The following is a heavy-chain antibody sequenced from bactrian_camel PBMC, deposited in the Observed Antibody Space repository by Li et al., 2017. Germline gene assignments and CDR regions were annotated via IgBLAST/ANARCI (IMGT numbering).Heavy chain of an antibody. J-gene: IGHJ4*01. D-gene: IGHD4*01. Sequence: QLVESGGGSVQAGGSLRLSCVAPEDIGRRSCMGWFRQPLGKEREGVAAFDRNGSPMYADSVKGRFTISKDSAKNTLYLQMNLLEPEDTGMYYCASDVCRNLLYDDYILQTHWGQGTQVTVS. CDR2: FDRNGSP. CDR1: EDIGRRSC. V-gene: IGHV3S53*01. CDR3: ASDVCRNLLYDDYILQTH.